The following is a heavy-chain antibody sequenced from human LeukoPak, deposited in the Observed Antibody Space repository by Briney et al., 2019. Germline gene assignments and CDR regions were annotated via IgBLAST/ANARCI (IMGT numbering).Heavy chain of an antibody. J-gene: IGHJ4*02. V-gene: IGHV1-2*02. D-gene: IGHD3-9*01. Sequence: ASVKVSCKASGYTFTGYYMHWVRQAPGQGLEWMGWINPNSGGTNYAQKLQGRVTMTRDTSISTAYMELSRLRSDDTAVYYCARELNVLRYFVPQTSFDYWGQGTLVTVSS. CDR2: INPNSGGT. CDR1: GYTFTGYY. CDR3: ARELNVLRYFVPQTSFDY.